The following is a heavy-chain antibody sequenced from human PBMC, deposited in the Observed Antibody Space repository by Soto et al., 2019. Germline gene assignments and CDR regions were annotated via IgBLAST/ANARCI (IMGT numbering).Heavy chain of an antibody. CDR3: ARVKWLSTPYYYYYYGMDV. CDR2: INHSGST. D-gene: IGHD3-22*01. CDR1: GGSFSGYY. J-gene: IGHJ6*02. V-gene: IGHV4-34*01. Sequence: QVQLQQWGAGLLKPSETLSLTCAVYGGSFSGYYWSWIRQPPGKGLEWIGEINHSGSTNYNTSLKSRVTISVDTSKNQFSLKLSSVTAADTAVYYCARVKWLSTPYYYYYYGMDVWGQGTTVTVSS.